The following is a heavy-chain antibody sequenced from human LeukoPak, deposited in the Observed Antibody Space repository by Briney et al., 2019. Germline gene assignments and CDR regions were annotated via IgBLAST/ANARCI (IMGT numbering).Heavy chain of an antibody. CDR1: AFTFASYA. CDR2: ISGSGGST. J-gene: IGHJ6*02. Sequence: PGGCLRPACAPAAFTFASYATSSARQPPGKGLGWLSAISGSGGSTYYAGSVKGRFTISRDNSKSTLYLQMNSLRAEDTAVYYCAKDNIRITIFGHFYGMDVWGQGTTVTVSS. CDR3: AKDNIRITIFGHFYGMDV. V-gene: IGHV3-23*01. D-gene: IGHD3-9*01.